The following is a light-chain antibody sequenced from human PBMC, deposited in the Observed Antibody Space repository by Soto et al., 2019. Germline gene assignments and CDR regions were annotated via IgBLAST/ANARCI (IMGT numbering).Light chain of an antibody. CDR3: YSAADNTVM. CDR1: VLAKKY. CDR2: KDS. V-gene: IGLV3-27*01. Sequence: SYELTQPSSVSVSPGQTARITCSGDVLAKKYARWFQQKPGQAPVLVIYKDSERPSGIPERFSGSSSGTTVTLTISGAQVEDEADYYCYSAADNTVMFGGGTKLTVL. J-gene: IGLJ3*02.